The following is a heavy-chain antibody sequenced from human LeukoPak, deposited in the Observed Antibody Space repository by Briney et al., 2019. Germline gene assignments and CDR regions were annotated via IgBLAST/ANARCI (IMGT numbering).Heavy chain of an antibody. CDR2: ISSSSSTI. Sequence: GGSLRLSCAASGFTFSSYSMNWVRQAPGKGLEWVSYISSSSSTIYYADSVKGRFTISRDNAKNSLYLQMNSLRAEDTAVYYCARIWGIQQGVGDYWGQGTLVTVSS. CDR3: ARIWGIQQGVGDY. J-gene: IGHJ4*02. D-gene: IGHD3-16*01. V-gene: IGHV3-48*01. CDR1: GFTFSSYS.